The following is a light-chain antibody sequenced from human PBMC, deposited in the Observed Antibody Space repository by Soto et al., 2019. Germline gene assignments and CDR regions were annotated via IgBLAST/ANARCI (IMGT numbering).Light chain of an antibody. CDR2: DNN. CDR1: SSNIGNNY. V-gene: IGLV1-51*01. J-gene: IGLJ2*01. CDR3: SSFTSKSSLI. Sequence: QSVLTQPPSVSAAPGQKVTISCSGSSSNIGNNYVSWYQQLPGTAPKLLIYDNNKRPSGIPDRFSGSKSGTSGTLDITGLQTGDEADYYCSSFTSKSSLIFGGGTKLTVL.